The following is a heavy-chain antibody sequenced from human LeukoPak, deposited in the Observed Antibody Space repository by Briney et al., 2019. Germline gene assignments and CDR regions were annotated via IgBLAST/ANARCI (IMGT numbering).Heavy chain of an antibody. CDR1: GASIDTHDYY. CDR2: ISYRGAS. V-gene: IGHV4-31*03. J-gene: IGHJ5*01. Sequence: SQTLSLACSASGASIDTHDYYWSWLRQHPVKGLEWIGYISYRGASYNNPSLKSRLTLSIDTSGNQFSLRLTSVTAADTAVYYCARTQGSHWFDSWGQGTLVIVSS. CDR3: ARTQGSHWFDS.